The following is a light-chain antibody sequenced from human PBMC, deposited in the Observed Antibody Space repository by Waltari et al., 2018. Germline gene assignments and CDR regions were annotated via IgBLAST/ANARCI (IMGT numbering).Light chain of an antibody. CDR3: ATWDDRLTGVV. Sequence: QSVLTQPPSASGTPGQKVTIPCSGSYSNIGSNIVTWYQQLPGTAPKLLIYSNDYRPSGVPDRFSGSKSGTSASLAISGLQSEDEADYYCATWDDRLTGVVFGGGTRVTVL. CDR1: YSNIGSNI. V-gene: IGLV1-44*01. CDR2: SND. J-gene: IGLJ2*01.